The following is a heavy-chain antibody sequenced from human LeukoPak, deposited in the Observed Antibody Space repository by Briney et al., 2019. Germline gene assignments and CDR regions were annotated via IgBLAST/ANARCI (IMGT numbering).Heavy chain of an antibody. J-gene: IGHJ6*02. V-gene: IGHV7-4-1*02. CDR3: ARDDDESYYYYGMDV. Sequence: ASVKVSCKASGYTFTSYAMNWVRQAPGQGLEWMGWINTNTGNPTYAQGFTGRFVFSLDTSVSTAYLQISSLKAEDTAVYYCARDDDESYYYYGMDVWGQGTTVTVSS. CDR1: GYTFTSYA. CDR2: INTNTGNP.